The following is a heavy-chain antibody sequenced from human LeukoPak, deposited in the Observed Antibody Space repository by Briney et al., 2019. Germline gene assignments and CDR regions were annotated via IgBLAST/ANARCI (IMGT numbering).Heavy chain of an antibody. CDR3: ARERVRQSEHFDY. CDR2: ISYDGSNK. CDR1: GFTFSSYA. J-gene: IGHJ4*02. D-gene: IGHD3-10*01. V-gene: IGHV3-30-3*01. Sequence: GRSLRLSCAASGFTFSSYAMHWVRQAPGKGLEWVAVISYDGSNKYYADSVKGRFTISRDNSKNTLYLQMNSLRAEDTAVYYCARERVRQSEHFDYWGQGTLVTVSS.